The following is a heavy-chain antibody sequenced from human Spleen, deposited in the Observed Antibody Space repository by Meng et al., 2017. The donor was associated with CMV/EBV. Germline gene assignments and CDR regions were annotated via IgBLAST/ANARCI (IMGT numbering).Heavy chain of an antibody. Sequence: AVKVSCKASGGTFSSYAISWVRQAPGQGLEWMGVIIPIFGTANYAQKFKGRVTITTDESTSTAYMDLSSLRSEDTAVYYCARVSYDFWCGIDPWGQGTLVTVSS. CDR2: IIPIFGTA. V-gene: IGHV1-69*05. J-gene: IGHJ5*02. CDR1: GGTFSSYA. CDR3: ARVSYDFWCGIDP. D-gene: IGHD3-3*01.